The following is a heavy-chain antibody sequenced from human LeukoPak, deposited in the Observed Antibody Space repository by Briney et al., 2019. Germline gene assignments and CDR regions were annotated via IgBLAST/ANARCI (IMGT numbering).Heavy chain of an antibody. V-gene: IGHV3-11*01. CDR2: ISSNGGTK. D-gene: IGHD2-21*01. CDR1: GFSFSDYY. J-gene: IGHJ1*01. CDR3: ARYSPKYFQH. Sequence: PGGSLRLSCAASGFSFSDYYMSWIRQAPGKGLEWVSYISSNGGTKYYADSVKGRFTISRDNAKNSLYLQMNSLRAEDTAVYYCARYSPKYFQHWGQGTLVTVSS.